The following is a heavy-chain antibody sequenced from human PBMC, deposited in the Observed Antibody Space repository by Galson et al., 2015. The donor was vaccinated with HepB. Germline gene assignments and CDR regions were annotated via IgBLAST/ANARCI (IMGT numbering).Heavy chain of an antibody. CDR1: GYTFTGYY. D-gene: IGHD3-3*01. Sequence: SVKVSCKASGYTFTGYYMHWVRQAPGQGLEWMGRINPNSGGTNYAQKFQGRVTMTRDTSISTAYMELSRLRSDNTAVYYCVIMHRDWRHLAYGMDVWGQGTTVTVSS. V-gene: IGHV1-2*06. J-gene: IGHJ6*02. CDR3: VIMHRDWRHLAYGMDV. CDR2: INPNSGGT.